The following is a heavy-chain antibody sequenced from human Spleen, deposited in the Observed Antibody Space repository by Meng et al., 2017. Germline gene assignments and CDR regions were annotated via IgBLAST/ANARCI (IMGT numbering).Heavy chain of an antibody. CDR2: INLSSGGT. J-gene: IGHJ4*02. V-gene: IGHV1-2*06. D-gene: IGHD6-13*01. CDR1: GYTFTNYY. CDR3: ARAYTSSGPFDY. Sequence: QVQLVQSGAEVKKPGASVKVSCKSSGYTFTNYYMHWVRQAPGQGLEWMGRINLSSGGTDYAQKFQGRVTMTRYTSISTAYLELSSLRSDDTALFYCARAYTSSGPFDYWGQGTLVTVPS.